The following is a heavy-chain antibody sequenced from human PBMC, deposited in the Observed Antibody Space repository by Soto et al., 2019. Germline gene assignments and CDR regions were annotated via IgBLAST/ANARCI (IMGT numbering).Heavy chain of an antibody. Sequence: GALRLSWAASGFTFSSYAMSWVRQAPGKGLEWVSAISGSGGSTYYADSVKGRFTISRDNSKNTLYLQMNSLRAEDTAVYYCAKDYCSGGSCYFMVYLQHWGQGTLVTVSS. D-gene: IGHD2-15*01. CDR1: GFTFSSYA. V-gene: IGHV3-23*01. CDR3: AKDYCSGGSCYFMVYLQH. CDR2: ISGSGGST. J-gene: IGHJ1*01.